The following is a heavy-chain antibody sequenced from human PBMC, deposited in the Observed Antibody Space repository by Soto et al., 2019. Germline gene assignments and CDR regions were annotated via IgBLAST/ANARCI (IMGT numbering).Heavy chain of an antibody. J-gene: IGHJ4*02. CDR1: GGTFSSYA. CDR3: AREAKYSSSWYAHFDY. D-gene: IGHD6-13*01. CDR2: IIPIFGTA. V-gene: IGHV1-69*13. Sequence: GASVKVSCKASGGTFSSYAISWVRQAPGQGLEWMGGIIPIFGTANYAQKFQGRVTITADESTSTAYMELSSLRSEDTAVYYCAREAKYSSSWYAHFDYWGQGTLVTVS.